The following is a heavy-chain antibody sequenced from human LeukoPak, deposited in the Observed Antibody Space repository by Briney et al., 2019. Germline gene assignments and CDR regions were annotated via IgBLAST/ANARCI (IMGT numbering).Heavy chain of an antibody. CDR1: GGSINNDSFY. V-gene: IGHV4-39*01. Sequence: SETLSLTCTVSGGSINNDSFYWGWIRQPPGKGLEWIGNMYYSGGTYYNPSLKSRLTISVDTSKNQFSLKLSSVTAADTAVYYCARTGVATSRYYYYAMDVWGQGTTVTVSS. D-gene: IGHD5-12*01. CDR2: MYYSGGT. J-gene: IGHJ6*02. CDR3: ARTGVATSRYYYYAMDV.